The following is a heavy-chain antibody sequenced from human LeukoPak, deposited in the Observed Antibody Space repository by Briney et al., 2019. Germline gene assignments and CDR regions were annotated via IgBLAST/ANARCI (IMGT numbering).Heavy chain of an antibody. CDR1: GYTFTSFD. V-gene: IGHV1-8*01. J-gene: IGHJ4*02. D-gene: IGHD4-17*01. CDR3: ARGNKDYGDYARGLSDY. Sequence: ASVKVSCKASGYTFTSFDINWVRQATGQGLEWMGWMSPNSGNTGSAQKFQGRITMTRNTSITTAYMELSSLRSEDTAVYYCARGNKDYGDYARGLSDYWGQGTLVTVSS. CDR2: MSPNSGNT.